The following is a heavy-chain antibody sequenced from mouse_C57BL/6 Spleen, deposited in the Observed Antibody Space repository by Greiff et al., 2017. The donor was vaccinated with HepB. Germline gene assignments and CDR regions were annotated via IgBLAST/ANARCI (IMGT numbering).Heavy chain of an antibody. V-gene: IGHV5-9-1*02. CDR2: ISSGGDYI. CDR1: GFTFSSYA. CDR3: TRADYYGSSYPYYFDY. D-gene: IGHD1-1*01. Sequence: EVMLVESGEGLVKPGGSLKLSCAASGFTFSSYAMSWVRQTPEKRLEWVAYISSGGDYIYYADTVKGRFTISRDNARNTLYLQMSSLKSEDTAMYYCTRADYYGSSYPYYFDYWGQGTTLTVSS. J-gene: IGHJ2*01.